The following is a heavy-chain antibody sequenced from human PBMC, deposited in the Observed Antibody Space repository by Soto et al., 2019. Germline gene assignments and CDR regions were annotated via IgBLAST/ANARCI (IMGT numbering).Heavy chain of an antibody. Sequence: ASVKVSCKASGYSFNSYGISWVRQAPGQGLEWMGWSSAYDGHTNYAQNLQGRVTMTTDTSTSTAYMELRSLRSDDTAVYYCARELARMTIVGVVIDGMDVWGQGTTVTVS. CDR1: GYSFNSYG. CDR3: ARELARMTIVGVVIDGMDV. J-gene: IGHJ6*02. D-gene: IGHD3-3*01. V-gene: IGHV1-18*01. CDR2: SSAYDGHT.